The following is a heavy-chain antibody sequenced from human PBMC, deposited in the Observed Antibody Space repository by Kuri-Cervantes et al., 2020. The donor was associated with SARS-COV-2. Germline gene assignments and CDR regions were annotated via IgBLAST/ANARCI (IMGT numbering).Heavy chain of an antibody. V-gene: IGHV3-11*04. J-gene: IGHJ4*02. CDR3: VRDRREMEVVEHSWDY. CDR2: SSSSGVTI. Sequence: GESLKISCAASGFIFSDNYMSWIRQAPGKGLEWVSYSSSSGVTISYADSVKGRFTISRDNTNNSLYLHMNSLRAEDTAVYFCVRDRREMEVVEHSWDYWGQGTLVTVSS. D-gene: IGHD3-22*01. CDR1: GFIFSDNY.